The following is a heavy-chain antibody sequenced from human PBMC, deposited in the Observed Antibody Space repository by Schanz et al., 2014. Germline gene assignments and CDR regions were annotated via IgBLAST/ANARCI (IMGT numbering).Heavy chain of an antibody. CDR1: GFSVGNKY. V-gene: IGHV3-23*04. D-gene: IGHD2-2*01. CDR2: ISSGGGST. Sequence: EVQLVESGGGLVQPGGSLRLSCAASGFSVGNKYMNWVRQAPGKGLEWVSSISSGGGSTYYADSVKGRFTISRDNSKNTLYLQMKSLRAEDTAVYYCARVKYCTITRCYRTETEGIYYMDVWGNGTTVTDSS. J-gene: IGHJ6*03. CDR3: ARVKYCTITRCYRTETEGIYYMDV.